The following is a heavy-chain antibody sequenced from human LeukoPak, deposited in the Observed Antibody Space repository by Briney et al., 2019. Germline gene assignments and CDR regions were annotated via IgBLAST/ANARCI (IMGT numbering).Heavy chain of an antibody. D-gene: IGHD3-9*01. Sequence: GGSLRLSCAASGFTFSSYGMRWVRQAPGKGLEWVAVIWYDGSNKYYADSVKGRFTISRDNSKNTLYLQMNSLRAEDTAVYYCARGRNVLRYFDWFPVDAFDIWGQGTMVTVSS. CDR2: IWYDGSNK. CDR3: ARGRNVLRYFDWFPVDAFDI. CDR1: GFTFSSYG. V-gene: IGHV3-33*01. J-gene: IGHJ3*02.